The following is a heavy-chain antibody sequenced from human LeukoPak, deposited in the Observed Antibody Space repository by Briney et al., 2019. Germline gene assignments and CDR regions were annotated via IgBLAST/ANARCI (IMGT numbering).Heavy chain of an antibody. CDR1: GFTFMTYW. CDR3: ARVRKDIVVVPGAMRDTYYFDY. J-gene: IGHJ4*02. Sequence: GGSLRLSCAASGFTFMTYWMSWVRQAPGKGLEWVANIKQDVSEKYYVDSVKGRFTISRDKAMTSLYLQMNSRRAEDTAVYYCARVRKDIVVVPGAMRDTYYFDYWGQGTLVTVSS. CDR2: IKQDVSEK. V-gene: IGHV3-7*01. D-gene: IGHD2-2*01.